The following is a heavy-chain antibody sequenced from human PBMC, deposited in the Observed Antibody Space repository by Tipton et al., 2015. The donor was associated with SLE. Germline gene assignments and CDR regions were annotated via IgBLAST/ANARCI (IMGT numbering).Heavy chain of an antibody. J-gene: IGHJ3*02. CDR2: VDPEDGET. Sequence: QSGPEVKKPGATVKISCKVSGYTFTDYYMHWVQQAPGKGLEWMGLVDPEDGETIYAEKFQGRVTITADTSTDTAYMELSSLRSEDTAVYYCATLPSWIHSMAPGAFDIWDQGTMVTVSS. CDR3: ATLPSWIHSMAPGAFDI. V-gene: IGHV1-69-2*01. D-gene: IGHD5-18*01. CDR1: GYTFTDYY.